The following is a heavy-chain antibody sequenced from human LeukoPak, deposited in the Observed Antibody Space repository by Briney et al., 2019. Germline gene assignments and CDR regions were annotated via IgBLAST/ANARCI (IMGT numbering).Heavy chain of an antibody. J-gene: IGHJ4*02. D-gene: IGHD6-19*01. CDR1: GGSISSSSYY. CDR2: IYYSGST. Sequence: PSETLSLTCTVSGGSISSSSYYWGWIRQPPGKGLEWIGSIYYSGSTYYNPSLKSRVTISVDTSKNQFSLKLSSVTAADTAVYYCARAGQGVAGYWGQGTLVTVSS. CDR3: ARAGQGVAGY. V-gene: IGHV4-39*07.